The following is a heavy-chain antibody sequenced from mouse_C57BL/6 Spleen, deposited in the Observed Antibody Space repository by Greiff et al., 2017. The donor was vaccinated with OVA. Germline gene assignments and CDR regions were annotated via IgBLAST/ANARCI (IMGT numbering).Heavy chain of an antibody. V-gene: IGHV1-64*01. CDR1: GYTFTSYW. CDR2: IHPSSGST. Sequence: QVHVKQPGAELVKPGASVKLSCKASGYTFTSYWMHWVKQRPGQGLEWLGMIHPSSGSTNYNEKFKSKATLTVDKSSSTAYMQLSSLTSEDAAVYYCARGNGSSSFWYFDVWGTGTTVTVSS. J-gene: IGHJ1*03. D-gene: IGHD1-1*01. CDR3: ARGNGSSSFWYFDV.